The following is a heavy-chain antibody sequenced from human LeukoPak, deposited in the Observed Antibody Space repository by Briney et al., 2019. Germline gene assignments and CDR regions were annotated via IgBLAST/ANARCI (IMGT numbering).Heavy chain of an antibody. CDR2: IYRGGNA. Sequence: GGSLRLSCAVSGFTVSDNYMSWVRQAPGKGLEWVSIIYRGGNAYYADSVRGRFTISRDNSENTLYLHMNDLGVEDTAVYYCARGGDSTSSNWFGPWGQGTLVTVSS. CDR3: ARGGDSTSSNWFGP. D-gene: IGHD6-6*01. V-gene: IGHV3-53*01. CDR1: GFTVSDNY. J-gene: IGHJ5*02.